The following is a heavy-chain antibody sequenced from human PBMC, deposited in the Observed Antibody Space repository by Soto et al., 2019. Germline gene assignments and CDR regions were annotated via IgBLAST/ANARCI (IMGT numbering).Heavy chain of an antibody. CDR3: ARDRASGGLMRTNWCDP. D-gene: IGHD3-10*01. J-gene: IGHJ5*02. Sequence: QVQLQESGPGLVKPSGTLTLTSAVSGGPISSSNWWSWVRQPPGKGLEWIGEIYHSGSTNYNPTPRRRDSTSVDKSTNQCSLKLSSVTAADTAVYYCARDRASGGLMRTNWCDPWGQRNLVTDSS. CDR2: IYHSGST. V-gene: IGHV4-4*02. CDR1: GGPISSSNW.